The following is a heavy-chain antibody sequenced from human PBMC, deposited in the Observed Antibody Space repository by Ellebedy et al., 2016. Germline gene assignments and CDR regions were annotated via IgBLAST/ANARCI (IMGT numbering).Heavy chain of an antibody. CDR2: LYGGGDS. Sequence: GESLKISCVVSGFSVSSNDMSWVRQAPGKGLELVSLLYGGGDSYYADSVEGRFTITRDTSEKKLYLQMSGLGADDTAVYYCVTRLNGAFDFWGQGTMVTVSS. CDR3: VTRLNGAFDF. CDR1: GFSVSSND. V-gene: IGHV3-53*01. J-gene: IGHJ3*01.